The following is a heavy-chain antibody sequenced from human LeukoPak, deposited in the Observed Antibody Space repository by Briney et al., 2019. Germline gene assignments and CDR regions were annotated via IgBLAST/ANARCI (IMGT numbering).Heavy chain of an antibody. CDR1: GGSISSYY. CDR3: AREGYSSRDWFDP. V-gene: IGHV4-59*01. CDR2: IYYSGST. D-gene: IGHD6-13*01. J-gene: IGHJ5*02. Sequence: SETLSLTCTVSGGSISSYYWSWIRQPPGKGLEWIGYIYYSGSTNYNPSLKSRVTISVDTSKNQFSLKLSSVTAADTAVYYCAREGYSSRDWFDPWGQGTLVTVSS.